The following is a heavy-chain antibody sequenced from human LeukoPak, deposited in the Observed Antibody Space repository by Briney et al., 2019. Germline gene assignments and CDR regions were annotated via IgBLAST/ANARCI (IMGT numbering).Heavy chain of an antibody. Sequence: GGSLRLSCAASGFTFSSYAMSWVRQAPGKGLEWVSTISGSGGNTYYADSVKGRFTISRDNSKNTLYLQMNSLRAEDTGVYYCAKGSAWSADYWGQGTLVTVSS. D-gene: IGHD2-15*01. J-gene: IGHJ4*02. CDR1: GFTFSSYA. CDR3: AKGSAWSADY. V-gene: IGHV3-23*01. CDR2: ISGSGGNT.